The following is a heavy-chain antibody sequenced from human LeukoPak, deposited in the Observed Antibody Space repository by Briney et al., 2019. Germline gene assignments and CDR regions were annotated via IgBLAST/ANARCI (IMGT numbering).Heavy chain of an antibody. CDR1: GSSFNTYY. D-gene: IGHD2-8*01. J-gene: IGHJ5*01. CDR3: ARGPVALPNDRLSLFFDF. Sequence: SETLSLTCAVYGSSFNTYYWTWIRQSPDKGLEWIGEVKHDGDTNVNPSLRSRVVMSVDASKNQFSLKMTSVTAADTAIYFCARGPVALPNDRLSLFFDFWGQGTLVTVSS. CDR2: VKHDGDT. V-gene: IGHV4-34*01.